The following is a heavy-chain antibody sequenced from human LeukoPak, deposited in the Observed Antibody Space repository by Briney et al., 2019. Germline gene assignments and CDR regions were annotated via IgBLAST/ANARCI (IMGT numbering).Heavy chain of an antibody. CDR3: ARVGYDSSGYYPNFDY. J-gene: IGHJ4*02. V-gene: IGHV4-31*03. CDR2: IYYSGST. CDR1: GGSISSGGYY. D-gene: IGHD3-22*01. Sequence: PSETLSLTCTVSGGSISSGGYYWSWIRQHPGKGLEWIGYIYYSGSTYYNPSLKSRVTISVDTSKNQFSLKLSSVTAAVTAVYYCARVGYDSSGYYPNFDYWGQGTLVTVSS.